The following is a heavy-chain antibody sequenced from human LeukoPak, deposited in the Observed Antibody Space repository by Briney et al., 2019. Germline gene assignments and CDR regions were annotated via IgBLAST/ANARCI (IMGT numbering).Heavy chain of an antibody. V-gene: IGHV4-59*08. CDR3: ATHYDVLTGYAAAAFEI. D-gene: IGHD3-9*01. CDR2: IYYSGST. J-gene: IGHJ3*02. Sequence: PSETLSLTCTVSGGSISPYYWSWIRQPPGKGLEWIGYIYYSGSTHYNPSLESRATMSVDTSKNQFSLKLSSVTAADTAVYYCATHYDVLTGYAAAAFEIWGQGTMVTVSS. CDR1: GGSISPYY.